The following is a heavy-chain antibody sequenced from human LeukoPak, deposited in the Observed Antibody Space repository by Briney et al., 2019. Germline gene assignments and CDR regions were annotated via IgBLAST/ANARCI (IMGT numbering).Heavy chain of an antibody. CDR3: ARGLWVGDYYYYMDV. CDR2: MNPNSGNT. Sequence: ASVKVSCKASGYTFTSYDINWVRHATGQGLEWMGWMNPNSGNTGYAQKFQRRVTITRNTSISTAYMELSSLRPEDTAVYYCARGLWVGDYYYYMDVWGKGTTVTVSS. CDR1: GYTFTSYD. J-gene: IGHJ6*03. D-gene: IGHD3-16*01. V-gene: IGHV1-8*03.